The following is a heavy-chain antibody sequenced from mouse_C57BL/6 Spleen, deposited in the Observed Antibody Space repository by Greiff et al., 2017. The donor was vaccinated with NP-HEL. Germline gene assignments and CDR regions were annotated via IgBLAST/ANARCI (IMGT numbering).Heavy chain of an antibody. CDR1: GFNIKDYY. CDR3: TPVYYGNYGYAMDY. CDR2: IDPEDGDT. J-gene: IGHJ4*01. Sequence: VQLQQSGAELVRPGASVKLSCTASGFNIKDYYMHWVKQRPEQGLEWIGRIDPEDGDTEYAPKFQGKATMTADTSSNTAYLQLSSLTSEDTAVYYCTPVYYGNYGYAMDYWGQGTSVTVSS. D-gene: IGHD2-1*01. V-gene: IGHV14-1*01.